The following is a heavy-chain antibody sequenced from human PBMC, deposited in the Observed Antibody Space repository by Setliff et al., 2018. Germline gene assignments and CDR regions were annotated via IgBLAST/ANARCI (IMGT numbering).Heavy chain of an antibody. Sequence: ASVKVSCKASGYTLTNYYMHWVRQAPGQGLEWMGIINPSGGLTRYAQKFQGRVTMTRDTPTSTAYMELRSLRSDDTAVYYCARSPPNRGSGSGWYGDFWGQGTLVTV. CDR2: INPSGGLT. CDR3: ARSPPNRGSGSGWYGDF. V-gene: IGHV1-46*01. CDR1: GYTLTNYY. D-gene: IGHD6-19*01. J-gene: IGHJ4*02.